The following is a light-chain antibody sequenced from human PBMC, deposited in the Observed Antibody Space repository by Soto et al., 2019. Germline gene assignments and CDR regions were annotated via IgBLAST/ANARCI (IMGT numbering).Light chain of an antibody. V-gene: IGKV1-33*01. CDR3: QQYDNLPRT. J-gene: IGKJ4*01. CDR2: DAS. CDR1: QDISNY. Sequence: DIQMTQSPSSLSASVGDRVTITCQASQDISNYLNWYQQKPGKAPKLLIYDASNLETGVPSRFSASGSGTDFTFTISSLPPEDIATYYCQQYDNLPRTFGGGTKVEIK.